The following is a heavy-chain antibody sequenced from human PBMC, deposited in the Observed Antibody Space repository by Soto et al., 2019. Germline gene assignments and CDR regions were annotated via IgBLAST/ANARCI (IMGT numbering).Heavy chain of an antibody. V-gene: IGHV3-23*01. J-gene: IGHJ4*02. CDR1: GFTSSSYA. D-gene: IGHD2-15*01. Sequence: EVHLLESGGGLVQPGGSLRLSCAASGFTSSSYAMSWVRQAPGKGLEWVSGISGSAVSTYYADSVKGRFIISRDNSKNTLYLHMNSLRAEDTAVYYCAKDRDVVVVEQFDYWGQGILVTVSS. CDR2: ISGSAVST. CDR3: AKDRDVVVVEQFDY.